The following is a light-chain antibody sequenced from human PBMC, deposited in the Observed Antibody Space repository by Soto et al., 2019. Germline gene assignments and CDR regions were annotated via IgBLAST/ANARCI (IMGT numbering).Light chain of an antibody. J-gene: IGKJ1*01. CDR2: KAS. CDR3: QQYNSYPLT. V-gene: IGKV1-5*03. CDR1: QTISTW. Sequence: DIQVTQSPSTLSASVGDRVTITCRASQTISTWLAWYQQKPGKAPKLLIYKASGLESGVPSRFSGSGSETEFTLTISSLQPDDFATYHCQQYNSYPLTFGQGTKVEIK.